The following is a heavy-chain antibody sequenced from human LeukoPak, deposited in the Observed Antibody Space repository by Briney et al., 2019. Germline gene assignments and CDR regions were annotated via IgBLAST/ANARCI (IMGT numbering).Heavy chain of an antibody. CDR1: GFTFSSYG. CDR2: MWYDGSNK. CDR3: ARDQSVTMVRGLIMGGYYFYGMDV. J-gene: IGHJ6*02. V-gene: IGHV3-33*01. Sequence: GGSLRLSCAASGFTFSSYGMDWVRQAPGKGLEWVAVMWYDGSNKYYADSVKGRFTISRDNSKNTLSLQMSSLRVEDTAVYYCARDQSVTMVRGLIMGGYYFYGMDVWGLGTTVTVSS. D-gene: IGHD3-10*01.